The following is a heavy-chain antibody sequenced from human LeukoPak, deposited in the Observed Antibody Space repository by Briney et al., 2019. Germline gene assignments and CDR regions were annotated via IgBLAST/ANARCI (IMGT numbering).Heavy chain of an antibody. CDR1: GGSIRSYY. CDR3: ASGERGYSYGPLDY. D-gene: IGHD5-18*01. J-gene: IGHJ4*02. CDR2: IFYAGST. V-gene: IGHV4-59*08. Sequence: SESLSLTCIVSGGSIRSYYWSWIRQPPGKGLEWIGYIFYAGSTTYNPSLKSRVTISIDTSKNQFSLKLNSVTAADTAVYYCASGERGYSYGPLDYWGQGTLVTVSS.